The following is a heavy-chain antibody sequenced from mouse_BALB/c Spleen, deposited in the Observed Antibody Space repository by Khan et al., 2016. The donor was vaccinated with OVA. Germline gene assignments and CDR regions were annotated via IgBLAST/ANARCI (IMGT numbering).Heavy chain of an antibody. D-gene: IGHD1-1*02. Sequence: VELVESGAELMKPGASVKISCKATGYTFSSYRIEWVKQRPGHGLEWIGEILPGSGSTNYNEKFKGKATFTADTSSNTAYMQLSSLTSEDSAVYYGARSGGYYAMDYWGQGTSVTVSS. CDR1: GYTFSSYR. V-gene: IGHV1-9*01. CDR2: ILPGSGST. J-gene: IGHJ4*01. CDR3: ARSGGYYAMDY.